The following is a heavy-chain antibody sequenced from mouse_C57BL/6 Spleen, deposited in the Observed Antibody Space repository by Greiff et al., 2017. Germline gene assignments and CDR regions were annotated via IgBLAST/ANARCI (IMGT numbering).Heavy chain of an antibody. Sequence: VQLQQSGPELVKPGASVKIPCKASGYTFTDYNMDWVKQSHGKSLEWIGDINPNNGGTIYNQKFKGKATLTVDKSSSTAYMELRSLTSEDTAVYYSARSSNLLLPYWYFDVWGTGTTVTVSS. CDR1: GYTFTDYN. CDR2: INPNNGGT. J-gene: IGHJ1*03. D-gene: IGHD1-1*01. V-gene: IGHV1-18*01. CDR3: ARSSNLLLPYWYFDV.